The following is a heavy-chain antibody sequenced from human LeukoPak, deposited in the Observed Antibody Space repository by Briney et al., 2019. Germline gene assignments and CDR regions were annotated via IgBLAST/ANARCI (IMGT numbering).Heavy chain of an antibody. Sequence: PGGSLRLSCAASGFTFSSYSMNWVRQAPGKGVEWVSSISSSSSYIYYADSVKGRFTISRDNAKNSLYLQINSPRAEDTAVYYCARDGAGSDLYYYYMDVWGKGTTVTVSS. CDR3: ARDGAGSDLYYYYMDV. D-gene: IGHD3-10*01. CDR2: ISSSSSYI. J-gene: IGHJ6*03. CDR1: GFTFSSYS. V-gene: IGHV3-21*01.